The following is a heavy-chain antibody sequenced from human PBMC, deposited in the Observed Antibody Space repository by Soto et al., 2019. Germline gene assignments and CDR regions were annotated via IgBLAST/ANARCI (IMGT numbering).Heavy chain of an antibody. J-gene: IGHJ4*02. CDR1: GGSISSSSYY. CDR3: AREYSRLDDHDD. V-gene: IGHV4-39*01. Sequence: SETLSLTCTVSGGSISSSSYYWGWIRQPPGKGLEWIGNVYYGGSTYYNPSLKSRVTISVETSKSQFSLKLSSVTAADTAVYYCAREYSRLDDHDDWGQGTLVTVSS. D-gene: IGHD6-6*01. CDR2: VYYGGST.